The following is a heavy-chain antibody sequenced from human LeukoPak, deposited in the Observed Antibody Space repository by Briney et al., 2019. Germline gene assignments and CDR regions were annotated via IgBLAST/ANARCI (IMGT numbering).Heavy chain of an antibody. V-gene: IGHV3-15*01. J-gene: IGHJ4*02. D-gene: IGHD7-27*01. Sequence: KPVGSLRLSCAASGFTFRNVWMSWVRQAPGKGLEWVGRIKSKSDGETTQYAAPVKGRITISRDDSRNTLYLHMDSLTTGDTAVYYCSTVLNGDTDYWGRGALVTVSS. CDR3: STVLNGDTDY. CDR2: IKSKSDGETT. CDR1: GFTFRNVW.